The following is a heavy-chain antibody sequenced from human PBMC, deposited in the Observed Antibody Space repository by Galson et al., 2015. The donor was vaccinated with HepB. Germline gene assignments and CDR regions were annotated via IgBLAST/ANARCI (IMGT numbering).Heavy chain of an antibody. D-gene: IGHD6-19*01. CDR1: GFTFSSYA. Sequence: SLRLSCAASGFTFSSYAMHWVRQAPGKGLEWVAVISYDGINKYYADSVKGRFGISRDNSRNTVYLQMDTLRADDTAVYFCAKDPHTSGWSGGPGDYWGQGTLVTVSS. CDR2: ISYDGINK. V-gene: IGHV3-30*18. J-gene: IGHJ4*02. CDR3: AKDPHTSGWSGGPGDY.